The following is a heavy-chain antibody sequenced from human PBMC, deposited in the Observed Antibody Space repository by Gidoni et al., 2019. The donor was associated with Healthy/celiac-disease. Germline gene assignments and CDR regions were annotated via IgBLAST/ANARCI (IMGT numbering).Heavy chain of an antibody. D-gene: IGHD1-7*01. CDR1: GFPFSSYA. CDR2: ISGSGGST. J-gene: IGHJ5*02. V-gene: IGHV3-23*01. CDR3: AVLELRGNWFDP. Sequence: EVQLLESGGGLVQPGGSLGLPCAASGFPFSSYAMGWVRQAPGKGLEWVSAISGSGGSTYYADSVKGRFTISRDNSKNTLYLQMNSLRAEDTAVYYCAVLELRGNWFDPWGQGTLVTVSS.